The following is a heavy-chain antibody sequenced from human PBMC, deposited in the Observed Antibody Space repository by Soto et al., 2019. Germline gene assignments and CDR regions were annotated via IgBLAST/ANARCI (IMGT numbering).Heavy chain of an antibody. CDR3: AKVGKADYYDSSGYSLWGAFDI. V-gene: IGHV3-66*01. D-gene: IGHD3-22*01. J-gene: IGHJ3*02. CDR1: GFTVSSNY. CDR2: IYSGGST. Sequence: GGSLRLSCAASGFTVSSNYMSWVRQAPGKGLEWVSVIYSGGSTYYADSVKGRFTISRDNSKNTLYLQVNSMRAEDTAVYYCAKVGKADYYDSSGYSLWGAFDIWGQGTMVTVSS.